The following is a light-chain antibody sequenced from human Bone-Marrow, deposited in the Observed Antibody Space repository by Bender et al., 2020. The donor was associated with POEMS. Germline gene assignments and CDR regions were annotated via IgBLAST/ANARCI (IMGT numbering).Light chain of an antibody. J-gene: IGLJ1*01. CDR3: QSYDSSLSAYV. Sequence: QSALTQPASVSGSPGQSITISCTGTKTNVGIYNLFSWFQQHPGKAPQLVIYEVNKRPSGISYRFSGSKSGNTATLTISGLQAEDEADYYCQSYDSSLSAYVFGTGTKVTVL. V-gene: IGLV2-23*02. CDR2: EVN. CDR1: KTNVGIYNL.